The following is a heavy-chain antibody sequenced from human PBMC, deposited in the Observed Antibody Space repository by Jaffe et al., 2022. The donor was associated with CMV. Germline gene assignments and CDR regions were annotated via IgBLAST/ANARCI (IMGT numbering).Heavy chain of an antibody. J-gene: IGHJ4*02. CDR2: IIPIYGKP. Sequence: QVQLVQSGAEVKKPGSSVTVSCKLSGGTFSSYSISWVRQAPGQGLEWMGGIIPIYGKPNYAQSFQGRVIITADESTSTAYVELSSLRFEDTAVFYCARSRPGSGWWGRPFDYWGQGTLVTVSS. D-gene: IGHD6-19*01. CDR3: ARSRPGSGWWGRPFDY. CDR1: GGTFSSYS. V-gene: IGHV1-69*01.